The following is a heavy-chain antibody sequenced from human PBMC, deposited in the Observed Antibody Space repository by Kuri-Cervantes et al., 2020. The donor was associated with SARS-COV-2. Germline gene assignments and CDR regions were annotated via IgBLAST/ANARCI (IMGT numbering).Heavy chain of an antibody. CDR2: INHSGST. Sequence: SETLSLTCAVYGGSFSNYNWNWIRRSPGKGLEWIAEINHSGSTSYNPSLKSRFTISVDTSKNQFSLKLSSVTAADTAVYYCARHFSWGSGEKYYDILTRPDYGMDVWGQGTTVTVSS. D-gene: IGHD3-9*01. CDR3: ARHFSWGSGEKYYDILTRPDYGMDV. J-gene: IGHJ6*02. V-gene: IGHV4-34*01. CDR1: GGSFSNYN.